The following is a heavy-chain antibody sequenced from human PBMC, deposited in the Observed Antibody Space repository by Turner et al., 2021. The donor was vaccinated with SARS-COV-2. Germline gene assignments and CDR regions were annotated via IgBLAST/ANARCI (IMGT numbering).Heavy chain of an antibody. CDR3: ARRLRSPVGGMDV. V-gene: IGHV4-39*01. CDR1: GGSISSVTYY. CDR2: VLYSGTT. Sequence: QLQLQESGPGLVKPSETLSLTCTVSGGSISSVTYYWGWIRQPPGKGLEWIGHVLYSGTTSYHTSLKSRVTLSVDTPKNQCSRKLTSVAAADTAVYYCARRLRSPVGGMDVWGQGTTVTVSS. D-gene: IGHD4-17*01. J-gene: IGHJ6*02.